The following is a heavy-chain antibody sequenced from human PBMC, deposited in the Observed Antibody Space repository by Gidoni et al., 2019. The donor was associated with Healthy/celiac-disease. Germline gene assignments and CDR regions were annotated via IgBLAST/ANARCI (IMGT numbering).Heavy chain of an antibody. CDR3: AGGSYSRFYFDY. V-gene: IGHV3-23*01. CDR2: ISGSGGST. Sequence: EVQLLESGGGLVQPGGSLRLSCAASGFTFSSYAMRWVRPAPGKGLAWVSAISGSGGSTYYADSVKGRFTISRDNSKNTLYLQMNSLRAEDTAVYYCAGGSYSRFYFDYWGQGTLVTVSS. J-gene: IGHJ4*02. D-gene: IGHD1-26*01. CDR1: GFTFSSYA.